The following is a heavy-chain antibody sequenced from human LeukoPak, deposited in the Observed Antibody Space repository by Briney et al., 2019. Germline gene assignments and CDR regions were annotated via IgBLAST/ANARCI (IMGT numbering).Heavy chain of an antibody. J-gene: IGHJ4*02. V-gene: IGHV3-15*01. CDR3: TTEDSGYDYLTYYFDY. Sequence: GGSLRLSCAASGFTFSNAWMSWVRQAPGKGLEWVGRIKSKTDGGTTDYAAPVKGRFTISRDDSKNTLYLQMNSLKTEDTAVYYCTTEDSGYDYLTYYFDYWGQGTLVTVSS. CDR1: GFTFSNAW. D-gene: IGHD5-12*01. CDR2: IKSKTDGGTT.